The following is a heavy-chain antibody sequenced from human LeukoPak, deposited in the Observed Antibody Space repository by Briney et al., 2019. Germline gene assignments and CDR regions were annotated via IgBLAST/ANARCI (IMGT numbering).Heavy chain of an antibody. D-gene: IGHD6-6*01. V-gene: IGHV3-48*03. J-gene: IGHJ4*02. Sequence: SGGSLRLSCAVSGFTFSSYEMNWVRQAPGKGLEWVSYISSSGSTIYYADSVKGRFTISRDNAKNSLYLQMNSLRAEDTAVYYCAREYYYFDYWGQGTLVTVSS. CDR1: GFTFSSYE. CDR2: ISSSGSTI. CDR3: AREYYYFDY.